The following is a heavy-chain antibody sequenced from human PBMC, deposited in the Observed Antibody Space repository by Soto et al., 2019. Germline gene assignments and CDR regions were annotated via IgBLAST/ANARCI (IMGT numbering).Heavy chain of an antibody. CDR3: ARVHGDYVGRFDP. CDR2: IIPIFGTA. J-gene: IGHJ5*02. CDR1: GGTFSSYA. D-gene: IGHD4-17*01. V-gene: IGHV1-69*13. Sequence: GASVKVSCKASGGTFSSYAISRVRQAPGQGLEWMGGIIPIFGTANYAQKFQGRVTITADESTSTAYMELSSLRSEDTAVYYCARVHGDYVGRFDPWGQGTLVTVSS.